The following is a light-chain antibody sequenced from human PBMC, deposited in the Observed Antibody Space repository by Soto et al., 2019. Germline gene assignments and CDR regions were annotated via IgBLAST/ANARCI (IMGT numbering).Light chain of an antibody. Sequence: EIVLTQSPATLSLSPGERATLSCRASQSVSSYLAWYQQKPGQAPRLLIYDASNRATGIPARFSGSGSGTDFTLTISSLEPEDFAVYYCQSYGSSPLTFGQGTKLEI. J-gene: IGKJ2*01. CDR1: QSVSSY. CDR2: DAS. V-gene: IGKV3-11*01. CDR3: QSYGSSPLT.